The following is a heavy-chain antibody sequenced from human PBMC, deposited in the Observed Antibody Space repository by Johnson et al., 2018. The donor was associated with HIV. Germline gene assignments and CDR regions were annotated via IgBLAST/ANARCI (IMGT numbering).Heavy chain of an antibody. J-gene: IGHJ3*02. CDR1: GFTFSSYD. CDR3: ARQVYCSSTSCSSAFDI. V-gene: IGHV3-13*01. D-gene: IGHD2-2*01. CDR2: IGTAGDT. Sequence: VQLVESGGGLVQPGGSLRLSCAASGFTFSSYDMHWVRHATGKGLEWVSAIGTAGDTYYPGSVKGRFTISRENAKNSLYLQMNSLRAGDTAVYYCARQVYCSSTSCSSAFDIWGQGTVVTVSS.